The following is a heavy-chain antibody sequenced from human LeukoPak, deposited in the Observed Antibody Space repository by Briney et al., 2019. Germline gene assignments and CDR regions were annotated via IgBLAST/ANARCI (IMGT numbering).Heavy chain of an antibody. D-gene: IGHD3-10*01. CDR3: ARASYYGSGSYSVWFDP. J-gene: IGHJ5*02. CDR1: GYTFTSYG. Sequence: GASVKVSCKASGYTFTSYGISWVRQAPGQGLEWMGGIIPIFGTANYAQKFQGRVTITADESTSTAYMELSSLRSEDTAVYYCARASYYGSGSYSVWFDPWGQGTLVTVSS. CDR2: IIPIFGTA. V-gene: IGHV1-69*13.